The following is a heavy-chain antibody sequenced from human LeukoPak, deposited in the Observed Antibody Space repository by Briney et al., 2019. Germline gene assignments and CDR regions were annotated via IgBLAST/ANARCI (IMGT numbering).Heavy chain of an antibody. V-gene: IGHV1-18*01. J-gene: IGHJ4*02. D-gene: IGHD2-2*01. CDR2: ISAYNGNT. CDR3: ARAQIVVVPAATPFDY. CDR1: GYTFTSYG. Sequence: ASVKVSCKASGYTFTSYGISWMRQAPGQGLEWMGWISAYNGNTNYAQKLQGRVTMTTDTSTSTAYMELRSLRSDDTAVYYCARAQIVVVPAATPFDYWGQGTLVTVSS.